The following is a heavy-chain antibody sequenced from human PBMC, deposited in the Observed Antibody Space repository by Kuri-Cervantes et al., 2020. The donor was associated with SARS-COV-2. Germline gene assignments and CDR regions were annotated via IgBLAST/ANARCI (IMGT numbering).Heavy chain of an antibody. D-gene: IGHD6-13*01. J-gene: IGHJ3*02. CDR2: ISSSSSYI. CDR3: ARGSRYSSSWRAFDI. Sequence: GGSLRLSCAASGFTFSSYAMSWVRQAPGKGLEWVSSISSSSSYIYYADSVKGRFTISRDNAKNSLYLQMNSLRAEDTAVYYRARGSRYSSSWRAFDIWGQGTMVTVSS. CDR1: GFTFSSYA. V-gene: IGHV3-21*01.